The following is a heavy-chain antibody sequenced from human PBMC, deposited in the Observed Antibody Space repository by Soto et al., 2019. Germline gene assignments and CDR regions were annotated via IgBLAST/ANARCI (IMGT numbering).Heavy chain of an antibody. V-gene: IGHV4-34*01. CDR2: INHSGST. CDR3: ARAGRPRPENTVTFDY. Sequence: TLSLTCAVYGGSFSGYYWSWIRQPPGKGLEWIGEINHSGSTNYNPSLKSRVTISVDTSKNQFSLKLSSVTAADTAVYYCARAGRPRPENTVTFDYWGQGTLVTVSS. CDR1: GGSFSGYY. D-gene: IGHD4-17*01. J-gene: IGHJ4*02.